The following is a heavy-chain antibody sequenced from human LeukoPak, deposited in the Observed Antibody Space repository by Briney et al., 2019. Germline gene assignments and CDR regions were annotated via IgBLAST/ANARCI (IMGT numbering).Heavy chain of an antibody. J-gene: IGHJ4*02. CDR2: INPNSGGT. Sequence: ASVKVSCKASGYTFTGYYMHWVRQAPGQGLEWMGWINPNSGGTSYAQKFQGRVTMTRDTSISTAYMELSRLRSDDTAVYYCARGPFNVYDYVWGSYRPYFDYWGQGTLVTVSS. V-gene: IGHV1-2*02. D-gene: IGHD3-16*02. CDR3: ARGPFNVYDYVWGSYRPYFDY. CDR1: GYTFTGYY.